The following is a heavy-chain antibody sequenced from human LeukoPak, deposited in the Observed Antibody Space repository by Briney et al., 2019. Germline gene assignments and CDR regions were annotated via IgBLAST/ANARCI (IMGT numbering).Heavy chain of an antibody. D-gene: IGHD2-15*01. CDR2: ISSSSSTI. V-gene: IGHV3-48*04. CDR1: GFTFSSYS. Sequence: GGSLRLSCAASGFTFSSYSMNWVRQAPGKGLEWVSYISSSSSTIYYADSVKGRFAISRDNAKNSLYLQMNSLRAEDTAVYYCARVEVVAATNWFDPWGQGTLVTVSS. J-gene: IGHJ5*02. CDR3: ARVEVVAATNWFDP.